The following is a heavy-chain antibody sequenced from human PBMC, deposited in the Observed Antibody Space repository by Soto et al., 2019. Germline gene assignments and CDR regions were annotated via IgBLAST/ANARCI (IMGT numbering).Heavy chain of an antibody. CDR1: GYTFTSYG. Sequence: QVPLVQSGAEVKKPGASVKVSCKASGYTFTSYGISWVRQAPGQGLEWMGWISAYNGNTNYAQKLQGRVTMTTDTSTSTAYMELRSLRSDDTAVYYCARDKFEQQLVSSPLMYFQHWGQGTLVTVSS. CDR2: ISAYNGNT. CDR3: ARDKFEQQLVSSPLMYFQH. V-gene: IGHV1-18*01. D-gene: IGHD6-13*01. J-gene: IGHJ1*01.